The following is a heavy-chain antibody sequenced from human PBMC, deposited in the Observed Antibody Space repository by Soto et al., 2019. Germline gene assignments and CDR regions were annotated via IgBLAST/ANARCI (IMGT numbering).Heavy chain of an antibody. V-gene: IGHV3-66*01. CDR1: GFTVSSNY. CDR3: ARDSGDYGDYVWTGPHWYYFDY. CDR2: IYSGGST. J-gene: IGHJ4*02. D-gene: IGHD4-17*01. Sequence: EVQLVESGGGLVQPGGSLRLSCAASGFTVSSNYMSWVRQAPGKGLEWVSVIYSGGSTYYADSVKGRFTISRDNSKNTLYLQMNSLRAEDTAVYYCARDSGDYGDYVWTGPHWYYFDYWGQGTLVTVSS.